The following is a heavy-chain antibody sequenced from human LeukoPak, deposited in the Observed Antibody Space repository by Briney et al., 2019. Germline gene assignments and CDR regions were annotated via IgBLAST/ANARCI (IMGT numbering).Heavy chain of an antibody. V-gene: IGHV3-30*18. CDR1: GLTFSSYG. Sequence: GGSLRLSCAASGLTFSSYGMHWVRQAPGKGLEWVAVISYDGSNKYYADSVKGRFTISRDNSKNTLYLQMNSLRAEDTAVYYCAKDPYSREKYSGSYFGYWGQGTLVTVSS. J-gene: IGHJ4*02. D-gene: IGHD1-26*01. CDR2: ISYDGSNK. CDR3: AKDPYSREKYSGSYFGY.